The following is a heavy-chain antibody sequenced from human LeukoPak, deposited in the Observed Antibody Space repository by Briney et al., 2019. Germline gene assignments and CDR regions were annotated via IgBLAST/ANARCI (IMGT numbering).Heavy chain of an antibody. CDR2: INWNGGST. Sequence: PGGSLRLSCAASGFTFDDYGMSWVRQAPGKGLEWVSGINWNGGSTGYADSVKGRFTISRDNAKNSLYLQMNSLRAEDTALYYCVYYYDSSGYYYTDYGGQGTLVTVSS. J-gene: IGHJ4*02. CDR1: GFTFDDYG. CDR3: VYYYDSSGYYYTDY. D-gene: IGHD3-22*01. V-gene: IGHV3-20*04.